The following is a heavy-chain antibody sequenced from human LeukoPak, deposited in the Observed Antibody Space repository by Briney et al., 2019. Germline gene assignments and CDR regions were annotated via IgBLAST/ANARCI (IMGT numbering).Heavy chain of an antibody. CDR3: ATVLAYCGGDCPDY. CDR2: IYLSGST. V-gene: IGHV4-38-2*02. J-gene: IGHJ4*02. CDR1: GYSISSGYY. Sequence: SETLSLTCTVSGYSISSGYYWAWIRQPPGKGPEWIGSIYLSGSTFYTPSLKSRVTMSVDTSKNQFSLKLTSVTAADTAVYYCATVLAYCGGDCPDYWGQGTLVTVSS. D-gene: IGHD2-21*02.